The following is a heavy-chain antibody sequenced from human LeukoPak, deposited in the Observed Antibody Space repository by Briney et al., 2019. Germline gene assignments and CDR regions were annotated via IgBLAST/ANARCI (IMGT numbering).Heavy chain of an antibody. J-gene: IGHJ6*02. CDR2: INHSGST. CDR3: ARHAYDFWSGYYTRHYYYGMDV. V-gene: IGHV4-34*01. D-gene: IGHD3-3*01. CDR1: GGSFSGYY. Sequence: PSETLSLTCAVYGGSFSGYYWSWIRQPPGKGLEWIGEINHSGSTNYNPSLKSRVTISVDTSKNQFSLKLSSVTAADTAVYYCARHAYDFWSGYYTRHYYYGMDVWGQGTTVRLL.